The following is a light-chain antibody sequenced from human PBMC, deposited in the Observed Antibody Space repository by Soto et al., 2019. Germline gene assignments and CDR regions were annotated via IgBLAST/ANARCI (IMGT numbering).Light chain of an antibody. CDR3: QQYNGWPFT. CDR2: GAS. CDR1: QTVSTN. J-gene: IGKJ3*01. Sequence: EIVLTQSPATLSVSPGERATLSCRASQTVSTNLAWYQQKPGQAPRLLIYGASTMATGIPARFSGSGSGTDFSLTISSLQSEDFAVFYCQQYNGWPFTFGPGTKVEIK. V-gene: IGKV3-15*01.